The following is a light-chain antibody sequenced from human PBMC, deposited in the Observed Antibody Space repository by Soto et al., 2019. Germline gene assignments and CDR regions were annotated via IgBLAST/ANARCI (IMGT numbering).Light chain of an antibody. J-gene: IGKJ1*01. V-gene: IGKV3-20*01. Sequence: EIVLTQSPRPLSLSPGERATLSCRASQSIAGGYLAWYQHRPGQAPRLLISGAYRRAAGIPDRFSGSGSGTDFTLTISRLQPEDFAVYYCHQYVASPRTFGQGTKVEFK. CDR1: QSIAGGY. CDR2: GAY. CDR3: HQYVASPRT.